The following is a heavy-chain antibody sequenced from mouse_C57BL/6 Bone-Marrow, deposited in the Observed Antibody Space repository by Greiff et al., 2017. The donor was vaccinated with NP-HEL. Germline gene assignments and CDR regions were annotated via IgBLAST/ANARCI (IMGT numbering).Heavy chain of an antibody. D-gene: IGHD1-1*01. CDR1: GYAFSSYW. CDR3: ARTLYYYGSSPYYYAMDY. J-gene: IGHJ4*01. V-gene: IGHV1-80*01. Sequence: SGAVLVKPGASVKISCKASGYAFSSYWMNWVKQRPGKGLEWIGQIYPGDGDTNYNGKFKGKATLTADKSSSTAYMQLSSLTSEDTAVYFCARTLYYYGSSPYYYAMDYWGQGASVTVSS. CDR2: IYPGDGDT.